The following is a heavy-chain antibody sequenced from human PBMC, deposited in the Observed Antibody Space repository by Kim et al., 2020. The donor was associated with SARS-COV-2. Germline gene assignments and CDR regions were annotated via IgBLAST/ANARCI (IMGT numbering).Heavy chain of an antibody. J-gene: IGHJ5*02. D-gene: IGHD6-13*01. CDR3: ARRSPGSGYSSSWYFDP. V-gene: IGHV3-21*01. Sequence: VKGRFTISRDNAKNSLYLQMNSLRAEDTAVYYCARRSPGSGYSSSWYFDPWGQGTLVTVSS.